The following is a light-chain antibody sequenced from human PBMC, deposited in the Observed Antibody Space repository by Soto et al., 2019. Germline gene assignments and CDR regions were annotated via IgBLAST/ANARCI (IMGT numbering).Light chain of an antibody. CDR3: QQRSNWPVT. CDR1: QSVSTY. CDR2: DAS. J-gene: IGKJ1*01. Sequence: EIVLTQSPATLSLSPGDRVTLSCRASQSVSTYLAWYQQKPGQPPSLLIYDASNRATGIPARFSGSGSGTDFTLTISSLEPEDFEVYSCQQRSNWPVTFGQGTNVEI. V-gene: IGKV3-11*01.